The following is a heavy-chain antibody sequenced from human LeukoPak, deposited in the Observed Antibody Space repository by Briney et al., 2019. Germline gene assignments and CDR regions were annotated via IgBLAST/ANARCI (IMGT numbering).Heavy chain of an antibody. D-gene: IGHD3-16*02. Sequence: GASVKVSCKASGYTFTSYGISWGRQAPGQGLEWMGSISPYTGNTKYAEGFEQRGIMTTDTYTRTSYMEPRILMTDDTTAVYCVRDQYDSVWGRYRPSFDYWGQGTLVTVSS. CDR2: ISPYTGNT. CDR3: VRDQYDSVWGRYRPSFDY. CDR1: GYTFTSYG. J-gene: IGHJ4*02. V-gene: IGHV1-18*04.